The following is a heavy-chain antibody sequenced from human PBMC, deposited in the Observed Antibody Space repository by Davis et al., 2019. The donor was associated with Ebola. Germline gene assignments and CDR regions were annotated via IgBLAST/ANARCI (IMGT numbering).Heavy chain of an antibody. CDR3: ARAIVVGEPGFDP. CDR1: GYTFTSYG. J-gene: IGHJ5*02. D-gene: IGHD2-15*01. CDR2: INPNSGGT. V-gene: IGHV1-2*06. Sequence: ASVKVSCKASGYTFTSYGISWVRQAPGQGLEWMGRINPNSGGTNYAQKFQGRVTMTRDTSISTAYMELSRLRSDDTAVYYCARAIVVGEPGFDPWGQGTLVTVSS.